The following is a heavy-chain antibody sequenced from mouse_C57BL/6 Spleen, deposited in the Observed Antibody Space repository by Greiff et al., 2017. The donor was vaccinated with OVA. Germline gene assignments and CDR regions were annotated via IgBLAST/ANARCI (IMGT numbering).Heavy chain of an antibody. J-gene: IGHJ1*03. D-gene: IGHD2-5*01. CDR3: ARYSNGV. V-gene: IGHV3-6*01. CDR2: ISNDGSN. Sequence: EVQLQQSGPGLVKPSQSLSLTCSVTGYSLTSGYYWNWIRKFPGNHLEWMGNISNDGSNNYNPSLKTRISSTRDTSKNQCFLKLNSVTTEDTATYYCARYSNGVWGTGTTATVSS. CDR1: GYSLTSGYY.